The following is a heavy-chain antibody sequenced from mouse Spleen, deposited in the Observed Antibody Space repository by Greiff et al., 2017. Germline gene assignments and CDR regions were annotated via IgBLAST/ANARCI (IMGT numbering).Heavy chain of an antibody. CDR3: TRKCLTVTSNFDY. J-gene: IGHJ2*01. D-gene: IGHD4-1*01. Sequence: QVQLQQSGAELVRPGASVTLSCKASGYTFTDYEMHWVKQTPVHGLEWIGAIDPETGGTAYNQKFKGKAILTADKSSSTAYMELRSLTSEDSAVYYCTRKCLTVTSNFDYWGQGTTLTVSS. CDR2: IDPETGGT. CDR1: GYTFTDYE. V-gene: IGHV1-15*01.